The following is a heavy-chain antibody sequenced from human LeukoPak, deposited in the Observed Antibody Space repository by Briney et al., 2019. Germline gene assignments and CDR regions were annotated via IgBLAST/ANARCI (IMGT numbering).Heavy chain of an antibody. Sequence: ASVKVSCKASGYTFTGYYMHWVRQAPGQGLEWMGWINPNSGGTNYAQKFQGWVTMTRDTSISTAYMELSGLRSDDTAVYYCARVVDTAMVPWFDPWGQGTLVTVSS. J-gene: IGHJ5*02. CDR2: INPNSGGT. CDR3: ARVVDTAMVPWFDP. V-gene: IGHV1-2*04. CDR1: GYTFTGYY. D-gene: IGHD5-18*01.